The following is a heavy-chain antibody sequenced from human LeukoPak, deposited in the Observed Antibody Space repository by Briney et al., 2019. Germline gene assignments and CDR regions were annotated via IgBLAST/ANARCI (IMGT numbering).Heavy chain of an antibody. V-gene: IGHV1-46*01. Sequence: ASVKVSCKASGYTFINNWMRWVRQAPGQGIEWIGLINPTGTGTLYAQKFQGRVTMTRDMSTSTDYMELSSLRSEDTAVYYCARDNSVGDIAWWFDPWGQGTLVTVSS. D-gene: IGHD3-10*01. CDR2: INPTGTGT. J-gene: IGHJ5*02. CDR1: GYTFINNW. CDR3: ARDNSVGDIAWWFDP.